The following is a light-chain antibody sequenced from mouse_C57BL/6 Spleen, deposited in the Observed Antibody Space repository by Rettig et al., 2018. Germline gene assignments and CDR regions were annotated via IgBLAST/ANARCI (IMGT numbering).Light chain of an antibody. CDR1: QSISDY. Sequence: DIVMTQSPATLSVTPGDRVSLSCRASQSISDYLHWYQQKSHESPRLLIKYASQSISGIPSRFSGSGSGSDFTLSINSVEPDDVGVYYCQNGHSFPLTFGAGTKLELK. CDR2: YAS. J-gene: IGKJ5*01. CDR3: QNGHSFPLT. V-gene: IGKV5-39*01.